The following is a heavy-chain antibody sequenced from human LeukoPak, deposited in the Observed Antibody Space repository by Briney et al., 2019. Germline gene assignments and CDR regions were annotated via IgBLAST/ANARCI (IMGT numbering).Heavy chain of an antibody. CDR1: GGSFSGYY. J-gene: IGHJ6*02. D-gene: IGHD2-2*01. V-gene: IGHV4-34*01. CDR3: ARTTRLGYCSSTSCPRYYYYGMDV. CDR2: INHSRST. Sequence: SETLSLTCAVYGGSFSGYYWSWIRQPPGKGLEWIGEINHSRSTNYNPSLKSRVTISVDTSKNQFSLKLSSVTGADTAVYYCARTTRLGYCSSTSCPRYYYYGMDVWGQGTTVTVSS.